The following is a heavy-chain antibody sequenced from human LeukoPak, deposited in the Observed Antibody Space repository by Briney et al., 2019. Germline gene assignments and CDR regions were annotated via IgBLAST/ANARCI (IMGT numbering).Heavy chain of an antibody. CDR1: GGTFSSYA. J-gene: IGHJ6*03. Sequence: SVKVSCKASGGTFSSYAISWVRQAPGQGLEWMGRIIPILGIANYAQKFQGRVTITADKSTSTAYMELRSLRSDDTAVYYCARDRDIVCGYMDVWGKGTTVTVSS. CDR3: ARDRDIVCGYMDV. CDR2: IIPILGIA. D-gene: IGHD2-15*01. V-gene: IGHV1-69*04.